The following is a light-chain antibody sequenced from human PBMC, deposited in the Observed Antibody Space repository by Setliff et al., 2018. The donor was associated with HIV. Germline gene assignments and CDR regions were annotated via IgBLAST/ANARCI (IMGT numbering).Light chain of an antibody. V-gene: IGLV3-1*01. CDR3: QAWDSNTYV. CDR1: KLGDKY. J-gene: IGLJ1*01. Sequence: SYALTQPPSVSVSPGQTASITCSGDKLGDKYVCWYQQKPGQSPVLVIWQDRKRPSGIPERFSGSNSGNTATLTISGTQAMDEADYYCQAWDSNTYVFGTGTKVTV. CDR2: QDR.